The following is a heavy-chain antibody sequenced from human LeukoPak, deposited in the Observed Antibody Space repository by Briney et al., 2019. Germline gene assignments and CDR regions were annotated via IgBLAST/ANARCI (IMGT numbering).Heavy chain of an antibody. CDR3: ARAHPRPLYGGNSGGYFDY. CDR1: GGSISSYY. V-gene: IGHV4-59*01. D-gene: IGHD4-23*01. J-gene: IGHJ4*02. Sequence: PSETLSLTCTVSGGSISSYYWSWIRQPPGKGLEWIGYIYYSGSTNYNPSLKSRVTISVDTSKNQFSLKLSSVTAADTAVYYCARAHPRPLYGGNSGGYFDYWGQGTLVTVSS. CDR2: IYYSGST.